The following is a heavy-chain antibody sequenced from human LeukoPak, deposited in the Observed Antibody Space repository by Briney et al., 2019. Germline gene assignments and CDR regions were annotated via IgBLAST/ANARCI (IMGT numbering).Heavy chain of an antibody. J-gene: IGHJ4*02. D-gene: IGHD2-2*01. CDR3: AKDPKCTSSSTRCIDY. CDR2: MNPNSGNT. CDR1: GYTFTSYD. V-gene: IGHV1-8*01. Sequence: ASVKVSCKASGYTFTSYDINWVRQATGQGLEWMGWMNPNSGNTGYAQKFQGRVTMTRNTSISTAYMELSSLRSEDTAVYYCAKDPKCTSSSTRCIDYWGQGTLVTVSS.